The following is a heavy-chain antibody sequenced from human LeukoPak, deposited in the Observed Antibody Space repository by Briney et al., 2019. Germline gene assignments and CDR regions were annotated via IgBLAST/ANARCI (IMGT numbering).Heavy chain of an antibody. V-gene: IGHV3-7*01. CDR2: IRWDDER. Sequence: GGSLRLSCSASGFTFSSFWMGWVRQAPGKGLEWVASIRWDDERHHVDSVTGRFSVSRGNGKNSLYLQMNSLRAEDTAVYFCSRITTNGYFEYWGQGALVTVSS. CDR1: GFTFSSFW. J-gene: IGHJ4*02. D-gene: IGHD1-1*01. CDR3: SRITTNGYFEY.